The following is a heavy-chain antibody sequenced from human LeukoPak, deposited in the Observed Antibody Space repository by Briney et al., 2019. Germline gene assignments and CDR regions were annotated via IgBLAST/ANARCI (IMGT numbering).Heavy chain of an antibody. CDR3: ARGGGCSSTSCYPS. V-gene: IGHV4-34*01. CDR1: IESFSGYY. D-gene: IGHD2-2*01. CDR2: INHSGST. Sequence: SETLSLTCAVYIESFSGYYWTWIRQPPGKGLEWIGEINHSGSTNYNPSLKSRVTISVDTSKNQFSLKLSSVTAADTAVYYCARGGGCSSTSCYPSWGQGTLVTVSS. J-gene: IGHJ4*02.